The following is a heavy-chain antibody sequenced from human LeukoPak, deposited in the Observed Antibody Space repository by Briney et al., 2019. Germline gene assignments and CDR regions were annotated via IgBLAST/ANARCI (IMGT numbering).Heavy chain of an antibody. D-gene: IGHD4-23*01. V-gene: IGHV4-31*03. CDR1: GGSISSGGYY. CDR3: ARYYGGSGLGWFDP. CDR2: IYYSGST. Sequence: SQTLSLTCTVSGGSISSGGYYWSWLRQHPGKGLEWVVYIYYSGSTYYNPSLKSRVTISVDTSKNQFSLKLSSVTAADTAVYYCARYYGGSGLGWFDPWGQGTLVTVCS. J-gene: IGHJ5*02.